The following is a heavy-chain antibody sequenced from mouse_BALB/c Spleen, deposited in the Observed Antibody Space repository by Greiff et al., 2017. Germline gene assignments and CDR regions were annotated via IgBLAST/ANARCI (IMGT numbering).Heavy chain of an antibody. CDR1: GFSLNGYG. Sequence: VKVVESGPGLVAPSQSLSITCTVSGFSLNGYGVNWVRQPPGKGLEWLGMIWGDGSTDYNSALKSRLSISKDNSKSQVFLKMNSLQTDDTARYYCARKGRYWYFDVWGAGTTVTVSS. CDR3: ARKGRYWYFDV. J-gene: IGHJ1*01. CDR2: IWGDGST. V-gene: IGHV2-6-7*01.